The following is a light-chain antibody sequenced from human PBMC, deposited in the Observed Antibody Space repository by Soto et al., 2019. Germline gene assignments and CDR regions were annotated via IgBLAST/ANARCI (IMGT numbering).Light chain of an antibody. CDR2: EVS. CDR1: SSDVGSYNL. Sequence: SVLPQPASVSGSPGQSITISCTGTSSDVGSYNLVSWYQQHPGKAPKLMIYEVSKRPSGVSNRFSGSKSGNTASLTISGLQAEDEADYYCCSYAGSSTLWVFGTGTKVTVL. CDR3: CSYAGSSTLWV. J-gene: IGLJ1*01. V-gene: IGLV2-23*02.